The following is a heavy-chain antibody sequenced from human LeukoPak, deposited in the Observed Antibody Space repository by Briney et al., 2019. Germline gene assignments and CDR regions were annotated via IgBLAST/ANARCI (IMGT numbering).Heavy chain of an antibody. CDR2: ISGSGDST. J-gene: IGHJ6*02. Sequence: GGSLSLSCAASGFTFSNYAMPWVRQAPGKGLEWVSTISGSGDSTYYSDSVKGRFTISKDNSKNTVYLQMSSLRVDDTAVYYCAKAASSSWPSYYYGMDVWGQGTTVTVSS. V-gene: IGHV3-23*01. D-gene: IGHD6-13*01. CDR3: AKAASSSWPSYYYGMDV. CDR1: GFTFSNYA.